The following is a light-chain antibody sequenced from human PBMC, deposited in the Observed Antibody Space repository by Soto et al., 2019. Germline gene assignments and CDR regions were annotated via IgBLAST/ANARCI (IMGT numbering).Light chain of an antibody. CDR1: ITAVGGYNY. V-gene: IGLV2-14*01. J-gene: IGLJ1*01. Sequence: SVLTPARSVYRSPGGSGSLSCTRTITAVGGYNYVSWYQPHSGKPPKRMIIEVSNRRSGGFNRRSGAKSGSTAFMTISGLQDAEEADEYCSSYSPGNTRVFGNGTKV. CDR2: EVS. CDR3: SSYSPGNTRV.